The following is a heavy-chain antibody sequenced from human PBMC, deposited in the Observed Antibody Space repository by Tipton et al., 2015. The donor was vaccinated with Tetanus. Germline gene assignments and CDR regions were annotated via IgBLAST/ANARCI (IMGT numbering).Heavy chain of an antibody. CDR1: GYTMSDFG. V-gene: IGHV1-18*01. Sequence: QLVQSGPEVKKPGASVRVSCKASGYTMSDFGISWVRQAPGQGLEWMGRSSVHNGDVRYAQRFQDRVTLTLDTSTNTAHMELRNLSPDDTATYYCARTRAYCSRDACYHLRGYEFWGQGTLVTVSS. CDR3: ARTRAYCSRDACYHLRGYEF. CDR2: SSVHNGDV. D-gene: IGHD2-2*01. J-gene: IGHJ4*02.